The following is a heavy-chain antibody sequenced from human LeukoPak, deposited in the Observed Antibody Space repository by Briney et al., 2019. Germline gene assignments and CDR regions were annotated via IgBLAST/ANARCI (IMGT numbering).Heavy chain of an antibody. V-gene: IGHV3-66*01. CDR1: GFTVSSNY. D-gene: IGHD3-10*01. Sequence: SGGSLRLSCTVSGFTVSSNYMSWVRQAPGKGLEWVSVIYSGGSTYYADSVKGRFTISRDNSKNTLYLQMNSLRAEDTAVYYCARVLLWFGDELDHWGQGTLVTVSS. CDR2: IYSGGST. J-gene: IGHJ4*02. CDR3: ARVLLWFGDELDH.